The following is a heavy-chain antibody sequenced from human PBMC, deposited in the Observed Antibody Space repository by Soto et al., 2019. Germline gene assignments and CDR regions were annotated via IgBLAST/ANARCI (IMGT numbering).Heavy chain of an antibody. D-gene: IGHD6-19*01. J-gene: IGHJ5*02. V-gene: IGHV4-59*12. CDR1: GGSISSYY. CDR2: IYYSGST. CDR3: ARDSSGWYVDNWFDP. Sequence: SETLSLTCTVSGGSISSYYWCWIRQPPGKGLEWIGYIYYSGSTNYNPSLKSRVTISVDTSKNQFSLKLSSVTAADTAVYYCARDSSGWYVDNWFDPWGQGTLVTVSS.